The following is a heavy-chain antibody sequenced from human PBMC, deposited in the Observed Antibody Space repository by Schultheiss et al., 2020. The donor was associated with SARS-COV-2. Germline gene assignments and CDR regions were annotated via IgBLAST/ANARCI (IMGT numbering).Heavy chain of an antibody. CDR2: IYYSGST. J-gene: IGHJ6*02. V-gene: IGHV4-59*01. CDR3: ARVPFVLVQRGFYYYYGMDV. CDR1: GGSISSYY. D-gene: IGHD2-2*01. Sequence: SETLSLTCTVSGGSISSYYWSWIRQPPGKGLEWIGYIYYSGSTNYNPSLKSRVTISVDTSKNQFSLKLSSVTAADTAVYYCARVPFVLVQRGFYYYYGMDVWGQGTTVTVSS.